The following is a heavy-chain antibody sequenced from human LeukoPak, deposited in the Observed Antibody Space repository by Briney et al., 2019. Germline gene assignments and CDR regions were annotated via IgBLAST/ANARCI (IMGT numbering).Heavy chain of an antibody. D-gene: IGHD1-1*01. CDR1: GYTLSSYN. CDR2: INPSGGST. CDR3: ARAFKNWNHFDY. Sequence: GASVKVSCKASGYTLSSYNMHWVRQAPGQGLEWLGIINPSGGSTSYAQKFQGRVTMTRDTSTSTVYMELSSLRSEDTAVYYCARAFKNWNHFDYWGQGTLVTVSS. J-gene: IGHJ4*02. V-gene: IGHV1-46*01.